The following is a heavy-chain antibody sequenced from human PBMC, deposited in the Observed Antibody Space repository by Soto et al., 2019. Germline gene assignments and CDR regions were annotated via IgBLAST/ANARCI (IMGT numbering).Heavy chain of an antibody. J-gene: IGHJ6*03. CDR3: ARAQEVNRNYYYYYMDF. D-gene: IGHD4-4*01. Sequence: QVQLVQSGAEVKKPGSSVKVSCKASGGTFSSYTISWVRTAPGQGLEWMGRIIPIIGIANYAQKFQGRVTITADKSTSTAYMELSRLRSEDTAVYYCARAQEVNRNYYYYYMDFWGKGTTVTVSS. CDR1: GGTFSSYT. CDR2: IIPIIGIA. V-gene: IGHV1-69*02.